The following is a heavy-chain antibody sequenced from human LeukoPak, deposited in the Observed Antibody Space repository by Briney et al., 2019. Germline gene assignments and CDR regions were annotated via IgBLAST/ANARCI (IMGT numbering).Heavy chain of an antibody. D-gene: IGHD4-17*01. Sequence: SETLSLTCAVYGGSFSGYYWSWIRQPPGKGLEWIGEINHSGSTNYNPSLKSRVTISVDTSKNQFSLKLSSVTAADTAVYYCARVPPDYNDLHDALDLWGQGTVVSVSS. CDR2: INHSGST. V-gene: IGHV4-34*01. J-gene: IGHJ3*01. CDR1: GGSFSGYY. CDR3: ARVPPDYNDLHDALDL.